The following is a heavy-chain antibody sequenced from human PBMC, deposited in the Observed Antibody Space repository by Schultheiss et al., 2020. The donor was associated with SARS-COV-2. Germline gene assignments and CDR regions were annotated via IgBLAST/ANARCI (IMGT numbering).Heavy chain of an antibody. V-gene: IGHV4-59*08. D-gene: IGHD4-11*01. CDR1: GGSISSYY. CDR3: ARRDSGVTTYDY. J-gene: IGHJ4*02. Sequence: SQTLSLTCAVYGGSISSYYWSWIRQPPGKGLEWIGYIYYSGSTYYNPSLKSRVTISVDTSKNQFSLKLSSVTAADTAVYYCARRDSGVTTYDYWGQGTLVTVSS. CDR2: IYYSGST.